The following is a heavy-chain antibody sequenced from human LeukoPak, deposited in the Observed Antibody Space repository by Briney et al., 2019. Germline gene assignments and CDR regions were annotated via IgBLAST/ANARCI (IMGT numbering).Heavy chain of an antibody. CDR2: INPNRGGT. J-gene: IGHJ3*02. CDR3: ASETDIVVVVAATEVDAFDI. CDR1: GYTFTGYY. Sequence: ASVKVSCKASGYTFTGYYMHWVRQAPGQGLEWVGWINPNRGGTNYAQKFHGRVTMTRDTSSSTAYMELSRLRSDDTAVYYCASETDIVVVVAATEVDAFDIWGQGTMVTVSS. V-gene: IGHV1-2*02. D-gene: IGHD2-15*01.